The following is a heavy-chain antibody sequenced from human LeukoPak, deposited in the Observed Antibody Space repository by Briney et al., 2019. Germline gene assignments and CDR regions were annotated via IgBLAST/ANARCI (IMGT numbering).Heavy chain of an antibody. D-gene: IGHD1-26*01. Sequence: PGGSFRLSCEASGFTFSKAWMSWVRQAPGKGLEWVGRFKSKTDGGTTDYAAPVKGRFTISRDDSKNTLFLQMNSLKAEDTAVYYCTSGRIVRTTTADYWGQGTLVTVSS. CDR2: FKSKTDGGTT. CDR1: GFTFSKAW. CDR3: TSGRIVRTTTADY. V-gene: IGHV3-15*01. J-gene: IGHJ4*02.